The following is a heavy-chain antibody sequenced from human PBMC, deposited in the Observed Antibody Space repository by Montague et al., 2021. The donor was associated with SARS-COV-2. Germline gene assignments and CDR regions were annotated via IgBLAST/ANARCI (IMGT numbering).Heavy chain of an antibody. CDR1: GGSISSYY. Sequence: SETLSLTCTVSGGSISSYYWSWIRQPPGKGLEWIGYIYYSGSTNYNPSLKSRVTISVDTSKNQFSLKLSSVTAADTAVYYCARLAVGYCTNGVCYTAFDYRGQGTLVTVSS. D-gene: IGHD2-8*01. CDR3: ARLAVGYCTNGVCYTAFDY. J-gene: IGHJ4*02. V-gene: IGHV4-59*08. CDR2: IYYSGST.